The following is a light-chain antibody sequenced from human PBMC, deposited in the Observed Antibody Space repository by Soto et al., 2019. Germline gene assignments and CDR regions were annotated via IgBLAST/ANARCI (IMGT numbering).Light chain of an antibody. CDR3: QQYNSYWT. J-gene: IGKJ1*01. CDR2: DAS. V-gene: IGKV1-5*01. CDR1: QTISSW. Sequence: DIQMTQSPSTLSGSVGDIVTITSRASQTISSWLAWYQQKPGKAPKLLIYDASSLESGVPSRFSGRGSGTEFTLTISSLQTDDFATYYCQQYNSYWTFGQGTKVDI.